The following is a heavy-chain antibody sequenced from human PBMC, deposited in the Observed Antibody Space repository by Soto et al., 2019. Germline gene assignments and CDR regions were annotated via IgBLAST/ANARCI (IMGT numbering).Heavy chain of an antibody. CDR3: ASRPGWYDSSGYSGSDDAFDI. Sequence: VASVKVSCKASGGTFSSYAISWVRQAPGQGLEWMGGIIPIFGTANYAQKFQGRVTITADKSTSTAYMELSSLRSEDTAVYYCASRPGWYDSSGYSGSDDAFDIWGQGTMVTVSS. D-gene: IGHD3-22*01. J-gene: IGHJ3*02. V-gene: IGHV1-69*06. CDR2: IIPIFGTA. CDR1: GGTFSSYA.